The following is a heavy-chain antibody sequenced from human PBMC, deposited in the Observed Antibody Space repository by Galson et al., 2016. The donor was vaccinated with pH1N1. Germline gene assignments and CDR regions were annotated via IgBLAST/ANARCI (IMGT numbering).Heavy chain of an antibody. V-gene: IGHV1-18*01. CDR2: ISGNNGDS. D-gene: IGHD7-27*01. J-gene: IGHJ4*02. Sequence: SVKVSCKASGFTFTTYGFTWVRQAPGQGLEWMGWISGNNGDSHYAQRVKGRVTVTIDTSTSTAYLEVRGLTSDDTAVYYCARKGTGWALDYWGQGTLVTVSS. CDR1: GFTFTTYG. CDR3: ARKGTGWALDY.